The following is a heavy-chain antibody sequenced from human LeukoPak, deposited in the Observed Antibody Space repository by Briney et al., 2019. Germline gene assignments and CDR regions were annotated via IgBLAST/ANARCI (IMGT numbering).Heavy chain of an antibody. V-gene: IGHV3-11*01. CDR3: ARVVSSGWYLRDWFDP. Sequence: GGSLRLSCAASGFTFSDYYMSWIRQAPGKGLEWVSYISSSGSTIYYADSVKGRFTISRDNAKNSLYLQMNSLRAEDTAVYYCARVVSSGWYLRDWFDPWGQGTLVTVSS. CDR1: GFTFSDYY. CDR2: ISSSGSTI. J-gene: IGHJ5*02. D-gene: IGHD6-19*01.